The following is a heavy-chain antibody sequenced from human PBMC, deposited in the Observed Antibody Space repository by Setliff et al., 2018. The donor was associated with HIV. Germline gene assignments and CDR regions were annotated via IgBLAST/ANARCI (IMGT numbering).Heavy chain of an antibody. V-gene: IGHV3-23*01. CDR2: VSGSGGGT. Sequence: ETLSLTCAVYGGSFSGYYWSWIRQAPGKGLEWVAVVSGSGGGTDYADSVKGRFTISRDKSKGTVSLHMNSLRAEDTAIYYCAKDLPGSGWDFDYWGQGTLVTVSS. CDR1: GGSFSGYY. D-gene: IGHD6-19*01. CDR3: AKDLPGSGWDFDY. J-gene: IGHJ4*02.